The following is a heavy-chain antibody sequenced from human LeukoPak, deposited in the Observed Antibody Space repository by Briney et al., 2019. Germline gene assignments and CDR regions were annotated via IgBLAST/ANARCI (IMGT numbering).Heavy chain of an antibody. CDR2: IRNSGNTI. V-gene: IGHV3-48*01. CDR1: GFTFSSYG. Sequence: GGSLRLSCAASGFTFSSYGMSWVRQAPGKGLEWVSYIRNSGNTIYYADSVKGRFTISRDPAKNSLYLQMNSLRAEDTAVYYCAELGITMIGGVWGKGTTVTISS. J-gene: IGHJ6*04. D-gene: IGHD3-10*02. CDR3: AELGITMIGGV.